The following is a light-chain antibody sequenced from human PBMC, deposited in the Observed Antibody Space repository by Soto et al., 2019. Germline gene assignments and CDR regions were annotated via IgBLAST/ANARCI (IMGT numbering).Light chain of an antibody. CDR2: EVS. J-gene: IGLJ1*01. CDR3: SSNTGASPLYV. Sequence: QSALTQPASVSGSPGQSITISCTGTSSDVGGYNYVSWYQQHPGKAPKLMIYEVSNRPSGVSNRFSGSKSGNTASLTISGLQVGDEAVNYGSSNTGASPLYVFGPGTKVPVL. V-gene: IGLV2-14*01. CDR1: SSDVGGYNY.